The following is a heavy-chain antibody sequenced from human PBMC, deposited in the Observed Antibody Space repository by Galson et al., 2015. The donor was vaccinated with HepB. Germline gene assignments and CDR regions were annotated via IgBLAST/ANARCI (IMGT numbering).Heavy chain of an antibody. CDR2: INADNGNT. J-gene: IGHJ3*02. CDR3: AKDLWNDDVFDI. D-gene: IGHD1-1*01. V-gene: IGHV1-3*01. Sequence: LVKVSCKASGYTVTTFTMHWVRQAPGQRLEWMGRINADNGNTKSSQNFQGRVTITWDTSATTAYMELTSLKSADTAVYYCAKDLWNDDVFDIRGQGTMVTVSS. CDR1: GYTVTTFT.